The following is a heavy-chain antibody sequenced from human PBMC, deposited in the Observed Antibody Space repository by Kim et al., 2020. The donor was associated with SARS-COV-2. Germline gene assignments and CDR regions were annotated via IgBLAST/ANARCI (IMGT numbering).Heavy chain of an antibody. V-gene: IGHV3-21*01. J-gene: IGHJ4*02. CDR3: ARLETAVTTRIDY. D-gene: IGHD4-17*01. CDR1: GFTFSDYS. Sequence: VGSLRLSCAASGFTFSDYSMTWVRRAPGKGLEWVSSISGSSSFIYYADSVKGRFTISRDNAKNSLHLQMNSLRAEDAAMYYCARLETAVTTRIDYWGQGTLVPLSP. CDR2: ISGSSSFI.